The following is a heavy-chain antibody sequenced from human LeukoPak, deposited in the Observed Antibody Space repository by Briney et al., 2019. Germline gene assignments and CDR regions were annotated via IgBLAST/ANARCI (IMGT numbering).Heavy chain of an antibody. CDR1: GGXISSYY. CDR2: INYSGSA. D-gene: IGHD3-3*01. V-gene: IGHV4-59*01. J-gene: IGHJ4*02. Sequence: SETLPLTCTVSGGXISSYYCSWIRQPPGKRLESIGHINYSGSANYNPSLKSRVTISVDTSKNQFSLKLSSVTAADTAVYYCASRSSIWSGYQDTLYYFDSWGQGTLVTVSS. CDR3: ASRSSIWSGYQDTLYYFDS.